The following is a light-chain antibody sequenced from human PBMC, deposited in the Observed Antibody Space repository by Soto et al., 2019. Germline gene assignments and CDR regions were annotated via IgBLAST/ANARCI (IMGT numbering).Light chain of an antibody. V-gene: IGLV2-14*01. CDR3: CSYTTSNTRQIV. J-gene: IGLJ1*01. CDR1: SSDVGGYNY. CDR2: DVS. Sequence: LTQPASVPGSPGQSITISCTGTSSDVGGYNYVSWYQQHPGKAPKFMIYDVSNRPSGVSNRFSGSKSGNTASLTISGLHAEDEADYYCCSYTTSNTRQIVFGTGTKVTVL.